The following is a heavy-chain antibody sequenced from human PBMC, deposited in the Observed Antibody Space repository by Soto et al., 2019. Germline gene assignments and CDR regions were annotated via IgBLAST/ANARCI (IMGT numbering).Heavy chain of an antibody. Sequence: EVQLVESGGGLVKPGGSLRLSCAASGFTFSSYSMNWVRQAPGKGLEWVSSISSSSSYIYYEDSVKGRFTISRDNAKNSLYLQMNSLRAEDTAVYYCARGIMVRGVPFYYFDYWGQGTLVTVSS. CDR2: ISSSSSYI. CDR3: ARGIMVRGVPFYYFDY. D-gene: IGHD3-10*01. CDR1: GFTFSSYS. V-gene: IGHV3-21*01. J-gene: IGHJ4*02.